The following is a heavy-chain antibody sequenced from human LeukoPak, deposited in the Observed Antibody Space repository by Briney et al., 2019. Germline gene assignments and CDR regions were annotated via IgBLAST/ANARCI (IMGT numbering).Heavy chain of an antibody. CDR2: INPNSGGT. V-gene: IGHV1-2*02. Sequence: ASVKVSCTASGYTFTGYYMHWVRQAPGQGLEWMGWINPNSGGTNYAQKFQGRVTMTRDTSISTAYMELSRLRSDDMAVYYCARGSPYYYGSEFDLWGRGTLVTVSS. CDR3: ARGSPYYYGSEFDL. J-gene: IGHJ2*01. CDR1: GYTFTGYY. D-gene: IGHD3-10*01.